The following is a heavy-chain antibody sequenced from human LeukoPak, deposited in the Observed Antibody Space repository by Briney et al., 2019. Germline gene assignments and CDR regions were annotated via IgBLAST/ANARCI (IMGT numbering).Heavy chain of an antibody. CDR1: GYSFTSYW. Sequence: GESLKISCKGSGYSFTSYWIGWVRQMPGKGLEWMGIIYPGDSDTRYSPSFQGQVTISAAKSISTAYLQWSSVKASDTAMYYCARHGSSSWYGGDYWGQGTLVTVSS. CDR3: ARHGSSSWYGGDY. CDR2: IYPGDSDT. V-gene: IGHV5-51*01. J-gene: IGHJ4*02. D-gene: IGHD6-13*01.